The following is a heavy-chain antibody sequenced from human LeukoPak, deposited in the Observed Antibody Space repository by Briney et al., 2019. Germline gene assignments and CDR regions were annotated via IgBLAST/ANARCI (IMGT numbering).Heavy chain of an antibody. CDR1: GFTFSSYW. V-gene: IGHV3-7*01. CDR2: IKHNGDDL. D-gene: IGHD3-16*01. CDR3: ARELRTFDS. J-gene: IGHJ4*02. Sequence: PRGSLRLSCAASGFTFSSYWMAWVRQAPGKGLEWVANIKHNGDDLNYVDSVEHRFTISRDNAQNSLYLHMTSLRVEDTAVYYSARELRTFDSWGQETLHTVSS.